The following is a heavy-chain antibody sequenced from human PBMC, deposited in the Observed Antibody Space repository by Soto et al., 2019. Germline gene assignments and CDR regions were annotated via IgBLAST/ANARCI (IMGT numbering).Heavy chain of an antibody. CDR2: IIPIFATV. CDR3: ARGGGGHSTATRYYFDS. Sequence: QVQLVQSGSEVKKPGSSVKVSCKASGGSFSSNPISWVRQAPGQGLEWMAGIIPIFATVHYAQKLQGRVTITADESTSTGCMELTSPTSEDTAVSFCARGGGGHSTATRYYFDSWGEGTVVTVS. CDR1: GGSFSSNP. V-gene: IGHV1-69*01. J-gene: IGHJ4*02. D-gene: IGHD2-15*01.